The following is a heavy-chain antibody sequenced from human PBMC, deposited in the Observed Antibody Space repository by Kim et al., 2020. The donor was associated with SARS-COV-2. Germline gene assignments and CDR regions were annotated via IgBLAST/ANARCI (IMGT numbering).Heavy chain of an antibody. J-gene: IGHJ6*01. Sequence: WGSLRLSCSASGFTFSSYAMHWVRQAPGKGLEYVSAIISNGGSTYYADSVNGRFTISRDNSKNTLYLQMSSLRAEDTVVYYCLTSSGCGDSHYYYYYGM. CDR3: LTSSGCGDSHYYYYYGM. CDR2: IISNGGST. CDR1: GFTFSSYA. D-gene: IGHD4-17*01. V-gene: IGHV3-64D*09.